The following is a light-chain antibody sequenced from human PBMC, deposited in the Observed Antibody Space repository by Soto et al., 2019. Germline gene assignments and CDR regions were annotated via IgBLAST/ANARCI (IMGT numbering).Light chain of an antibody. J-gene: IGKJ5*01. CDR2: GAS. V-gene: IGKV3-15*01. CDR3: QQYDNWPIT. CDR1: QSVSSN. Sequence: EIGMTQSPATQSVSPGERATLSCRASQSVSSNLAWYQQKPGQAPRLLIYGASTRATGIPARFSGSGSGTEFTLTFSSLQSEDFAVFYGQQYDNWPITFGQGTRLEIK.